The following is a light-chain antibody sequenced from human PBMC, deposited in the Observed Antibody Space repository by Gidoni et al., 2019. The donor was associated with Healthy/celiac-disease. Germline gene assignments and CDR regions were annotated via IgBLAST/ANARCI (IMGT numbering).Light chain of an antibody. CDR3: QQYNNWPPGAT. Sequence: ELVMTQSPATLSVSPGERATLSCRASQSVSSNLAWYQQKPGQAPRLLIYGASTRATGIPARFSGSGSGTEFTLTISSLQSEDFAVYYCQQYNNWPPGATFGQGTKVEIK. CDR1: QSVSSN. J-gene: IGKJ1*01. V-gene: IGKV3-15*01. CDR2: GAS.